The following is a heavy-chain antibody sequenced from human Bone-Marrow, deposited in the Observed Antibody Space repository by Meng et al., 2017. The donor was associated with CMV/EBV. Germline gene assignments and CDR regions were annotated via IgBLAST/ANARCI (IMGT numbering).Heavy chain of an antibody. CDR1: GFIFTNYW. V-gene: IGHV3-7*01. CDR2: IKEDGSKT. J-gene: IGHJ6*02. D-gene: IGHD3-3*01. Sequence: GESLKISCAGSGFIFTNYWMGWVRQAPGKGLEWVANIKEDGSKTNYVDSVKGRFTISRDNSKNTLYLQMNSLRAEDTAVYYCAKDTTVESYYDFWSGYWGMGYGMYVWGQGTTVTVSS. CDR3: AKDTTVESYYDFWSGYWGMGYGMYV.